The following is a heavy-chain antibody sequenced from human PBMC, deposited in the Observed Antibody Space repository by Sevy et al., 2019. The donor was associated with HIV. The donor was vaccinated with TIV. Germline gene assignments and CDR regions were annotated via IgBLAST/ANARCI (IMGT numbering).Heavy chain of an antibody. V-gene: IGHV3-33*01. D-gene: IGHD6-19*01. Sequence: GGSLRLSCAASGFSISGYGMHWVRQAPGKGLEWVAVIWYDGTNREYADSVKGGFTISRDNSKNTLYLQMNSLRVEDTAVYYCGREDIRVAGIGYYFHSWGQGTLVTVSS. CDR2: IWYDGTNR. CDR3: GREDIRVAGIGYYFHS. J-gene: IGHJ4*02. CDR1: GFSISGYG.